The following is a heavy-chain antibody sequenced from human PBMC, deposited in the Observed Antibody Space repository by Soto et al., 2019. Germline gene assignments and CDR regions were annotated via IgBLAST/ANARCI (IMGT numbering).Heavy chain of an antibody. Sequence: QVQLQESGPGLVKPSQTLSLTCTVSGGSISSGGYYWSWIRQHPGKGLEWIGYIYYSGSTYYNPSLNGRVTISVDTSKSQFSLKLSSVNAADTAVYYCARISITMVRGVIITYYFDYWGQGTLVTVSS. D-gene: IGHD3-10*01. V-gene: IGHV4-31*03. J-gene: IGHJ4*02. CDR2: IYYSGST. CDR1: GGSISSGGYY. CDR3: ARISITMVRGVIITYYFDY.